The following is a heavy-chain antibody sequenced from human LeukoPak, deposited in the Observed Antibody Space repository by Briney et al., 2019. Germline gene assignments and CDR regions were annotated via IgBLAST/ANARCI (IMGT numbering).Heavy chain of an antibody. Sequence: PSETLSLTCTVSGGSISSYYWSWIRQPAGKGLDWIGRIYTSGSTNYNPSLKSRVTISVDTSKNQFSLKLSSVTAADTAVYYCARDRSGWPNWYFDLWGRGTLVTVSS. V-gene: IGHV4-4*07. CDR2: IYTSGST. CDR1: GGSISSYY. D-gene: IGHD6-19*01. J-gene: IGHJ2*01. CDR3: ARDRSGWPNWYFDL.